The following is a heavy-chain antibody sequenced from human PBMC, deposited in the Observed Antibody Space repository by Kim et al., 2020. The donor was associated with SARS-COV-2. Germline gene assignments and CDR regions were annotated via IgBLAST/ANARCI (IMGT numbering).Heavy chain of an antibody. CDR2: IYYGGST. D-gene: IGHD3-16*01. CDR3: ARGFGARFAY. V-gene: IGHV4-39*02. Sequence: SETLSLTCSVSGGSISSSSYHWVWIRQPPGKGLEWIGTIYYGGSTNNSSSLKSRVTITVDPSKNPFSLTSISVTAAETAMYYYARGFGARFAYWGQGTL. J-gene: IGHJ4*02. CDR1: GGSISSSSYH.